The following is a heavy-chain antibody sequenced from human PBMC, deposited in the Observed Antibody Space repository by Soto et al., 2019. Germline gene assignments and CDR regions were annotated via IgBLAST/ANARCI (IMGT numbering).Heavy chain of an antibody. CDR2: INSDGSDT. CDR1: GFTFSRYW. D-gene: IGHD3-3*01. Sequence: EVQLVESGGGLVQPGGSLTLSCAASGFTFSRYWMYWVRQAPGKGLVWVSRINSDGSDTSNAGSVKGRFTISRDNAKNTLYLQMNSMRAEDTDMYYCARVEDFWGGYYSSMDVWGKGTTVTGSS. CDR3: ARVEDFWGGYYSSMDV. J-gene: IGHJ6*03. V-gene: IGHV3-74*01.